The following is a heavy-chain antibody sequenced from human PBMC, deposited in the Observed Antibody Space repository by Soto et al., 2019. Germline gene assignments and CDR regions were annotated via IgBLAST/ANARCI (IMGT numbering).Heavy chain of an antibody. D-gene: IGHD3-3*01. V-gene: IGHV4-31*03. CDR1: GGSISSGGYY. Sequence: PSETLSLTCTVSGGSISSGGYYWSWIRQHPGKGLEWIGYIYYSGSTYYNPSLKSRVTISVDTSKNQFSLKLSSVTAADTAVYYCERGDYDLSLDYWGQGTLVTVSS. CDR3: ERGDYDLSLDY. J-gene: IGHJ4*02. CDR2: IYYSGST.